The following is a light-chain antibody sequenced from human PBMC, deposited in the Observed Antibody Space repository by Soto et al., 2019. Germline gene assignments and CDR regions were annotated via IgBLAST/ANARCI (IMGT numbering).Light chain of an antibody. J-gene: IGKJ1*01. CDR2: GAS. CDR3: QQYGSSPT. V-gene: IGKV3-15*01. Sequence: EIVMTQSPATLSLSPGETATLSCRASQSVHSNLAWFQQHPGQAPRLLIYGASTRATGIPARFSGSGSGTEFTLTISSLEPEDFAVYYCQQYGSSPTFGQGTKVDIK. CDR1: QSVHSN.